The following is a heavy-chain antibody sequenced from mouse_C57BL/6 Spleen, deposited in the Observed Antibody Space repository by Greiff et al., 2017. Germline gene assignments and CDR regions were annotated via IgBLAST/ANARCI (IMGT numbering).Heavy chain of an antibody. J-gene: IGHJ1*03. D-gene: IGHD4-1*01. Sequence: EVQLVESGGGLVQPGGSMKLSCVASGFTFSNYWMNWVRQSPEKGLEWVAQIRLKSDNYATHYAESVKGRFTISRDDSKSSVYLQMNNLRAEDTGIYYCTGWTGTDWYFDVWGTGTTVTVSS. CDR1: GFTFSNYW. V-gene: IGHV6-3*01. CDR3: TGWTGTDWYFDV. CDR2: IRLKSDNYAT.